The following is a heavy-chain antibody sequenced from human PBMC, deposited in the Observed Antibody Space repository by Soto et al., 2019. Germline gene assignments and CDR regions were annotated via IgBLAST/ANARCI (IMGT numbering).Heavy chain of an antibody. D-gene: IGHD3-16*01. CDR2: ASYDGTYK. J-gene: IGHJ4*02. CDR1: GFVFGGFG. CDR3: ARGGAVLDY. V-gene: IGHV3-30*03. Sequence: QVELVESGGGVVRPGKSLTVSCTGSGFVFGGFGMHWVRQTPGKGLEWLGMASYDGTYKYFADSVKGRFTISRDNGMNTVYLQMDNLGLEDTALYYCARGGAVLDYWGRGTLVTVSS.